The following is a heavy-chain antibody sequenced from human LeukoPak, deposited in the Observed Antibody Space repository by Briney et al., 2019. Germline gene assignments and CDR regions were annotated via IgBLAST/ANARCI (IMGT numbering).Heavy chain of an antibody. CDR1: GGTFRSKA. CDR2: IIPLLNTS. CDR3: ARGFSSSWSYFEN. D-gene: IGHD6-13*01. Sequence: GASVKVSCKASGGTFRSKAINWVRQAPGQGLEWMGGIIPLLNTSIYAQKFQGRVTIITDESATTADMELNSLRSEDTAVYFCARGFSSSWSYFENWGQGTLVTVSS. V-gene: IGHV1-69*05. J-gene: IGHJ4*02.